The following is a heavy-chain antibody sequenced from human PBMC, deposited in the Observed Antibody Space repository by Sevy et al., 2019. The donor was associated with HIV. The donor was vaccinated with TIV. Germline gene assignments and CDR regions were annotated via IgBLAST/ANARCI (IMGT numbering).Heavy chain of an antibody. CDR3: ARGRDYGNLDY. J-gene: IGHJ4*02. D-gene: IGHD4-17*01. V-gene: IGHV3-33*01. CDR1: GFNFSNYG. CDR2: IWYDGSNK. Sequence: GGSLRLSCATSGFNFSNYGMHWVRQAPGKGLEWVALIWYDGSNKYYRYSVKGRLTISRDNSKNTLYLQMNSLRGEDTAVYYCARGRDYGNLDYWGQGTLVTVSS.